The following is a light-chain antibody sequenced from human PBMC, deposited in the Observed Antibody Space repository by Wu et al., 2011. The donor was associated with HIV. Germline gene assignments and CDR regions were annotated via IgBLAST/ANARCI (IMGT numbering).Light chain of an antibody. CDR2: GAS. CDR1: QSISDN. V-gene: IGKV3-15*01. Sequence: SCRASQSISDNLAWYQQKPGQAPRLLIYGASTRATDIPTRFSGSGLGQSSLFTISSMQSADFAVYFCQQYSDWRPLTFGGGTKVEIK. J-gene: IGKJ4*01. CDR3: QQYSDWRPLT.